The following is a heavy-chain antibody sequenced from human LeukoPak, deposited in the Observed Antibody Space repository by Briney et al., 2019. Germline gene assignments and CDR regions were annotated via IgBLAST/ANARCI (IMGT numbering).Heavy chain of an antibody. D-gene: IGHD6-19*01. V-gene: IGHV1-18*01. CDR3: ARAGSGTGWYFDY. J-gene: IGHJ4*02. CDR1: GYDFTSVG. Sequence: ASVKVSCKASGYDFTSVGITWVRRAPGQGLEWMGWISPYNGNTRHVQKFQGRVTMTTDTSTNTAYMELRSLRFDDTAFYYCARAGSGTGWYFDYWGQGTLVTVSS. CDR2: ISPYNGNT.